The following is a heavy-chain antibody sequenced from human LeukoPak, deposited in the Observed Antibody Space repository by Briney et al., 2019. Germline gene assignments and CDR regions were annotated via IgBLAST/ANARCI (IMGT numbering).Heavy chain of an antibody. Sequence: GGSLRLSCEASGFTFDDYAMHWVRQAPGKGLEWVSGINWNGGRIVYADSVKGRFTISRDNAKNSLYLQMNSLRAEDMALYYCARGNYATGLNWGQGTLVTVSS. D-gene: IGHD3-10*01. CDR3: ARGNYATGLN. CDR2: INWNGGRI. CDR1: GFTFDDYA. V-gene: IGHV3-9*03. J-gene: IGHJ4*02.